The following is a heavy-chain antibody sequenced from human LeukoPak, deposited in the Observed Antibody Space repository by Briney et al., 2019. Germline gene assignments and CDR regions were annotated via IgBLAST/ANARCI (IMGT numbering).Heavy chain of an antibody. J-gene: IGHJ4*02. CDR1: GGSINPHY. CDR2: VYYSGST. CDR3: ARHGEMISRSWFDY. Sequence: SETLSLTCTVSGGSINPHYWSWLRQSPGKGLEWIGYVYYSGSTNYNPSLKSRVTISVDTSKNQFSLKLRFVTAADTAVYYCARHGEMISRSWFDYWGQGTLVTVSS. D-gene: IGHD6-13*01. V-gene: IGHV4-59*08.